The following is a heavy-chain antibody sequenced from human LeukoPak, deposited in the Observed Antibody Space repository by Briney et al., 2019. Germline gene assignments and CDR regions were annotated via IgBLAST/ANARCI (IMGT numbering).Heavy chain of an antibody. Sequence: ASVKVSCKASGYTFTSYAMNWVRQAPGQGLEWMGWINPNSGGTNYAQKFQGRVTMTRDTSISTAYMELSRLRSDDTAVYYCARESIAVAGTVGEGTYYYYMDVWGKGTTVTVSS. D-gene: IGHD6-19*01. J-gene: IGHJ6*03. CDR2: INPNSGGT. CDR3: ARESIAVAGTVGEGTYYYYMDV. V-gene: IGHV1-2*02. CDR1: GYTFTSYA.